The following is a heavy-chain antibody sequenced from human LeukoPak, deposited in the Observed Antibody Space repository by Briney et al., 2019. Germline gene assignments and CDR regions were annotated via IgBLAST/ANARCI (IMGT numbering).Heavy chain of an antibody. CDR3: ARDRELYWFDP. Sequence: PSETLSLTCTVSGGSISSYYWSWIRQPPGEGLEWIGYIYYSGSTNYNPSLKSRVTISVDTSKNQFSLKLSPVTAADTAVYYCARDRELYWFDPWGQGTLVTVSS. CDR2: IYYSGST. J-gene: IGHJ5*02. V-gene: IGHV4-59*01. D-gene: IGHD3-10*01. CDR1: GGSISSYY.